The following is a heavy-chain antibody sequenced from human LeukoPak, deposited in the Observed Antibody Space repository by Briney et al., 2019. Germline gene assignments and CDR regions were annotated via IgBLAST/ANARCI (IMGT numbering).Heavy chain of an antibody. D-gene: IGHD6-19*01. CDR1: GFTFSTYA. CDR3: AKFEGATIPGWFNDY. Sequence: GGSLRLSCAASGFTFSTYAMTWVRQAPGKGLEWVSAISGSGGSTNYADSVKGRFTISRDNSKNTLYLQMNGLRTEDTAVYFCAKFEGATIPGWFNDYWGQGTLVTVSS. V-gene: IGHV3-23*01. CDR2: ISGSGGST. J-gene: IGHJ4*02.